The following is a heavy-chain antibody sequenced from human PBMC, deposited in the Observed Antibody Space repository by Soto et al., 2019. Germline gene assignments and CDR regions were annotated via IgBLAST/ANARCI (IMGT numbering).Heavy chain of an antibody. Sequence: EVQLVESGGGLVQPGGSVRLSCAASGFTFNDHYMDWVRQAPGKGLEWVGRSRNKANSYTTEYAASVKGRFAISRDDSKNSLYLQMNSLKTEGSAIYYCTRLLRTSSGYDFDFWGQGTLVTVSS. J-gene: IGHJ4*02. V-gene: IGHV3-72*01. CDR2: SRNKANSYTT. CDR1: GFTFNDHY. D-gene: IGHD5-12*01. CDR3: TRLLRTSSGYDFDF.